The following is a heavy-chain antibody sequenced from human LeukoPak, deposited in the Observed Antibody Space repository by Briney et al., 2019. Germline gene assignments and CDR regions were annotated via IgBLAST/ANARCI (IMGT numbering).Heavy chain of an antibody. CDR3: VRALMGTSDH. CDR1: GFTFRRDW. D-gene: IGHD7-27*01. CDR2: MNSDGSTT. J-gene: IGHJ4*02. V-gene: IGHV3-74*01. Sequence: GGSLRLSCAASGFTFRRDWMHWGRQAPGKGLVWVSRMNSDGSTTNYADSVKGRFTISRDNSKNTLYLQMNSLRAEDTAVYYCVRALMGTSDHWGQGSLVTVSS.